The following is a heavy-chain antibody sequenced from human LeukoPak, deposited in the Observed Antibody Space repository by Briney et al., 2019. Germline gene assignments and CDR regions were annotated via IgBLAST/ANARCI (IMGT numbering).Heavy chain of an antibody. V-gene: IGHV4-34*01. CDR3: ASSIAAAGNNDY. CDR2: INHSGST. Sequence: PSETLSLTCAVYGGSFSGYYWSWIRQPPGKGLEWIGEINHSGSTNYNPSLKSRVTISVDTSKNQFSLKLSSVTAADTAVYYCASSIAAAGNNDYWGQGTLVTVSS. CDR1: GGSFSGYY. D-gene: IGHD6-13*01. J-gene: IGHJ4*02.